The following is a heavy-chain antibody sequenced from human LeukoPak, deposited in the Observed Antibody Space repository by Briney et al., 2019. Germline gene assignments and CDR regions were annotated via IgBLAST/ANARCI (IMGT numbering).Heavy chain of an antibody. CDR2: INHSGST. V-gene: IGHV4-34*01. D-gene: IGHD5-18*01. CDR3: ARVPDTAMVSLGTFDY. Sequence: PSETLSLTCAVYGGSFSGYYWSWIRQPPGKGLEWIGEINHSGSTNYNPSLKSRVTISVDTSKNQFSLKLSSVTAADTAVYYCARVPDTAMVSLGTFDYWGQGTLVTVSS. CDR1: GGSFSGYY. J-gene: IGHJ4*02.